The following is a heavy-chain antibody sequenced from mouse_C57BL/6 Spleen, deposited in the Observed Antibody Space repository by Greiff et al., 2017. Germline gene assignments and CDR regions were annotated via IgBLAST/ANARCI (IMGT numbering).Heavy chain of an antibody. V-gene: IGHV1-52*01. Sequence: QVQLQQPGAELVRPGSSVKLSCKASGYTFTSYWMHWVKQRPIQGLEWIGNIDPSDSETHYNQKFKDKATVTVDKSSSTAYMQLSSLTSEDSAVYYCARRGGYDSMDYWGQRTSVTVSS. J-gene: IGHJ4*01. CDR1: GYTFTSYW. CDR3: ARRGGYDSMDY. D-gene: IGHD2-2*01. CDR2: IDPSDSET.